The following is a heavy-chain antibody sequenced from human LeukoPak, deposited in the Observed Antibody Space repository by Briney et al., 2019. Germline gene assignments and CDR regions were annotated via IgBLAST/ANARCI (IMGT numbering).Heavy chain of an antibody. D-gene: IGHD7-27*01. CDR1: GFTFSSYG. J-gene: IGHJ4*02. Sequence: GGSLRLSCAASGFTFSSYGMHWVRQAPGKGLEWVAVIWYDGSNKYYADSVKGRFTISRDNSKNTLYLQMNSLRAEDTAVYYCAKDRTNWGSIEYWGQGTLVTVSS. V-gene: IGHV3-33*06. CDR3: AKDRTNWGSIEY. CDR2: IWYDGSNK.